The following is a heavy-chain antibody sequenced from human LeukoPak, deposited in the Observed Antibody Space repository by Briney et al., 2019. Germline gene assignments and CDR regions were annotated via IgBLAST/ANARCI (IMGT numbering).Heavy chain of an antibody. Sequence: GASVKVSCKASGYTFTSYGSSWVRQAPGQRLEWMGWISAYNGNTNYAQKLQGRVTMTTDTSTSTAYMELRSLRSDDTAVYYCARAQEYCSGGSCYSFPFQFDYWGQGTLVTVSS. V-gene: IGHV1-18*01. CDR3: ARAQEYCSGGSCYSFPFQFDY. CDR2: ISAYNGNT. CDR1: GYTFTSYG. J-gene: IGHJ4*02. D-gene: IGHD2-15*01.